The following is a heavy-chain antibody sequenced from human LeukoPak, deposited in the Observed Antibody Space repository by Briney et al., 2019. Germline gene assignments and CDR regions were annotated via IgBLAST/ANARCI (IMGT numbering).Heavy chain of an antibody. J-gene: IGHJ5*02. CDR2: IYPGDSDT. Sequence: GESLKISCKGSGYIFTSYWIGWVRQMPGKGLEWMGIIYPGDSDTRYSPSFQGQVTISADKSISTAYLQWSSLKASDTAMYYCARGNYYDSSGYYCGWFDPWGQGTLVTVSS. V-gene: IGHV5-51*01. D-gene: IGHD3-22*01. CDR1: GYIFTSYW. CDR3: ARGNYYDSSGYYCGWFDP.